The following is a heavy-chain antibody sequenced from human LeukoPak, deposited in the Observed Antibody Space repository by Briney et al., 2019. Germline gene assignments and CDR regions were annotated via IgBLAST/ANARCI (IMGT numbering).Heavy chain of an antibody. CDR2: INHSGST. Sequence: SETLSLTCAVYGGSFSGYHWSWIRQPPGKGLEWIGEINHSGSTNYNPSLKSRVTISVDTSKSQFSLKLSSVTAADTAVYYCATRPYYDILTGYRYYFDYWGQGTLVTVSS. V-gene: IGHV4-34*01. CDR3: ATRPYYDILTGYRYYFDY. J-gene: IGHJ4*02. D-gene: IGHD3-9*01. CDR1: GGSFSGYH.